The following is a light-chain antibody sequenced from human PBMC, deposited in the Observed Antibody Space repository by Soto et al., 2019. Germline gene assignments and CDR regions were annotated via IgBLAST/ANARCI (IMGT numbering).Light chain of an antibody. CDR1: SSDVGGYNY. V-gene: IGLV2-11*01. CDR2: DVR. CDR3: CSYAGSFLKV. J-gene: IGLJ1*01. Sequence: QSVLTQPRSVSGSPGQSVTISCTGTSSDVGGYNYVSWYRQHPGKAPKLMISDVRKRPSGVPDRFSGSKSGNTASLTISGLQAEDEADYYCCSYAGSFLKVFGTGTKVTVL.